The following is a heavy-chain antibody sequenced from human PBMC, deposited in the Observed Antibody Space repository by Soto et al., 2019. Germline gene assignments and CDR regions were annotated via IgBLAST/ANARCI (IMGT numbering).Heavy chain of an antibody. V-gene: IGHV5-51*01. J-gene: IGHJ6*02. D-gene: IGHD3-10*01. CDR1: GYSFTSYW. CDR3: ARQIPGIGEFAGRYYGMDV. CDR2: IYPGDSDT. Sequence: ESLKISCKGSGYSFTSYWIGWVRQMPGKGLEWMGIIYPGDSDTRYSPSFQGQDTISANKSISTAYLQWSSLKASDTAMYYCARQIPGIGEFAGRYYGMDVWGQGTTVTVSS.